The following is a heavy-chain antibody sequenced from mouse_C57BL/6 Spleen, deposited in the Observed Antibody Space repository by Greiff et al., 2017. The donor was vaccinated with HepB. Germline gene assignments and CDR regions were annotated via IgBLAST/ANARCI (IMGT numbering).Heavy chain of an antibody. J-gene: IGHJ4*01. V-gene: IGHV1-80*01. CDR1: GYAFSSYW. Sequence: VQLQESGAELVKPGASVKISCKASGYAFSSYWMNWVKQRPGKGLEWIGQIYPGDGDTNYNGKFKGKATLTADKSSSTAYMQLSSLTSEDSAVYFCAREEAYGYAYYAMDYWGQGTSVTVSS. CDR3: AREEAYGYAYYAMDY. D-gene: IGHD2-2*01. CDR2: IYPGDGDT.